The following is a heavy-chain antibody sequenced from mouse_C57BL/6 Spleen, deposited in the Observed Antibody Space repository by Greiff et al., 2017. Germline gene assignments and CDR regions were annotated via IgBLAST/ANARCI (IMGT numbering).Heavy chain of an antibody. CDR2: IDPRSGNT. CDR3: AGYYGNYGGYYAMDY. D-gene: IGHD2-1*01. J-gene: IGHJ4*01. Sequence: VMLVESGAELARPGASVKLSCKASGYTFTSYGISWVKQRTGQGLEWIGEIDPRSGNTYYNEKFKGKATLTADKSASTAYMELRSLTSEDSAVYFCAGYYGNYGGYYAMDYWGQGTSVTVSS. V-gene: IGHV1-81*01. CDR1: GYTFTSYG.